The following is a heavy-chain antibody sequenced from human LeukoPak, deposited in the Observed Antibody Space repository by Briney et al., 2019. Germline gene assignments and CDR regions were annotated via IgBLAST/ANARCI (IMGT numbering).Heavy chain of an antibody. Sequence: ASVKVSCKASGYTFTSYGISWVRQAPGQGLEWMGWINPNSGGTNYAQKFQGRVTMTRDTSISTAYMELSRLRSDDTAVYYCARELIVVVSDSFDYWGQGTLVTVSS. CDR1: GYTFTSYG. CDR2: INPNSGGT. V-gene: IGHV1-2*02. CDR3: ARELIVVVSDSFDY. D-gene: IGHD3-22*01. J-gene: IGHJ4*02.